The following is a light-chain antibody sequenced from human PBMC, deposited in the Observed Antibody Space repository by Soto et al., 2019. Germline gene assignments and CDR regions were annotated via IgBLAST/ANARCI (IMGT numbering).Light chain of an antibody. V-gene: IGKV1-12*01. CDR3: QQANSFPRLT. J-gene: IGKJ4*01. CDR2: AAS. Sequence: DIQMTQSPSSVSASVGARVTITCRAGRGIRGWLAWYQQKPGKAPKLLIYAASSLQSGVPSRFSGSGSGTDFTLTISSLQPEDFATYYCQQANSFPRLTFGGGTKVEIK. CDR1: RGIRGW.